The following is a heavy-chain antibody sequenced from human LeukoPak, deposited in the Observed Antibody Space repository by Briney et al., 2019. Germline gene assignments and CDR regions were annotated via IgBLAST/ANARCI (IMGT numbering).Heavy chain of an antibody. CDR1: GGSFSGYY. J-gene: IGHJ4*02. Sequence: SETLSLTCAVYGGSFSGYYWSWIRQPPGKGLEWIGEINHSGNTNYNPSLKSRVTISVDTSKNQFSLKLSSVTAADTAVYYCARAVVVPAALDYWGQGTLVTVSS. D-gene: IGHD2-2*01. V-gene: IGHV4-34*01. CDR3: ARAVVVPAALDY. CDR2: INHSGNT.